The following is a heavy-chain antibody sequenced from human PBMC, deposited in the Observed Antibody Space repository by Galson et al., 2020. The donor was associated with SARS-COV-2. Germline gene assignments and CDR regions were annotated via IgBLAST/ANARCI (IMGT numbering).Heavy chain of an antibody. Sequence: SETLSLTCTVSGGSISSYYWRWIRQPAGKGLEWIGRIYTSGSTNYNPSLTSRATMSVDTSKNQFSLKLSSVTAADTAVYYCARTADYYDSSGYWGIEKWGQGTLVTVSS. CDR1: GGSISSYY. J-gene: IGHJ4*02. V-gene: IGHV4-4*07. CDR2: IYTSGST. D-gene: IGHD3-22*01. CDR3: ARTADYYDSSGYWGIEK.